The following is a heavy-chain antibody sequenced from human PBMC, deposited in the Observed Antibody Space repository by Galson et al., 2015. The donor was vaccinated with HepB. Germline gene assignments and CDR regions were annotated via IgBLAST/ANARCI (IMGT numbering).Heavy chain of an antibody. D-gene: IGHD3-10*01. CDR1: GYSFTTYW. V-gene: IGHV5-51*01. Sequence: QSGAEVTKPGESLKISCKGSGYSFTTYWVGWVRQPPGKGLEWMAIMHPGDSDIRYRPSFQGQVTISADKSTSTAYLQWNSLKASDTAIYYCATQPHGSGTWGIWGQGTMVTVSS. J-gene: IGHJ3*02. CDR3: ATQPHGSGTWGI. CDR2: MHPGDSDI.